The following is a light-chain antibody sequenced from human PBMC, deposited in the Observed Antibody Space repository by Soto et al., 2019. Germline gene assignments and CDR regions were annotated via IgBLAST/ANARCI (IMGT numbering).Light chain of an antibody. J-gene: IGKJ1*01. V-gene: IGKV4-1*01. CDR1: QSVLYSSNNNNY. Sequence: DIVVTQSPASLAVSLGERATINCKSSQSVLYSSNNNNYLAWYQQKPGQPPQLLIYWASTRASGVPDLFSGSGSGTDFSLTISSLQAEDVAVYYCQQYFSTPWTFGQGTKVEI. CDR3: QQYFSTPWT. CDR2: WAS.